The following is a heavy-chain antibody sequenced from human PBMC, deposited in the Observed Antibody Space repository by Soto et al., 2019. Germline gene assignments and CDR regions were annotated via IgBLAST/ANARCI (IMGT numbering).Heavy chain of an antibody. CDR1: GFTFEDYA. Sequence: GGSLRLSCAASGFTFEDYAMHWVRQAPGKGLEWVSGVSWDSASVGYADSVKGRFTVSRDNAKNSLFLEMNSLIPDDTAFYYCAKTGMRKPWLAPSFDCWGQGMLVTVSS. CDR2: VSWDSASV. D-gene: IGHD6-19*01. J-gene: IGHJ4*02. V-gene: IGHV3-9*01. CDR3: AKTGMRKPWLAPSFDC.